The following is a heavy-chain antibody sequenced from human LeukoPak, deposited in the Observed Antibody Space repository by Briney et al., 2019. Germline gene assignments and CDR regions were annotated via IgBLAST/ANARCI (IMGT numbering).Heavy chain of an antibody. Sequence: GESLKISCKGSGYSFSNYWIGWVRQMPGKGLEGMGIIYPGDSDTRYSPSFQGQVTISVDKSISTAYLQWSSLKASDSAMYYCARRGNYYDSIDYWGQGTLVTVSS. V-gene: IGHV5-51*01. CDR3: ARRGNYYDSIDY. D-gene: IGHD3-22*01. J-gene: IGHJ4*02. CDR1: GYSFSNYW. CDR2: IYPGDSDT.